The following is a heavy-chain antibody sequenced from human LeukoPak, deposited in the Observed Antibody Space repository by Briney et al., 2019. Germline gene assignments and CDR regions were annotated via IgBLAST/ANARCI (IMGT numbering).Heavy chain of an antibody. V-gene: IGHV3-21*01. CDR2: ISSSSSYI. CDR3: ARLGDYGAYYFDY. J-gene: IGHJ4*02. CDR1: GFTFNSYS. D-gene: IGHD4-17*01. Sequence: GGSLRLSCAASGFTFNSYSMNWVRQAPGKGLEWVSSISSSSSYIYYADSVKGRFTISRDNAKNSLYLQMNSLRAEYTAVYYFARLGDYGAYYFDYWGQGTLVTVSS.